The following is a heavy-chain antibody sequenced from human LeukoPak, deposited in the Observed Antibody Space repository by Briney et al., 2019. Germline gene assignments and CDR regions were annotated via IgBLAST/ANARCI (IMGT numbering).Heavy chain of an antibody. V-gene: IGHV3-23*01. J-gene: IGHJ4*02. D-gene: IGHD6-19*01. CDR3: AKGRGQWLAAINY. CDR1: GFTFSSYA. CDR2: ISGSGGST. Sequence: GGSLRLSCAASGFTFSSYAMSWVRQAPGKGLEWVSGISGSGGSTYYAESVKGRFSISRDNSKNTLYLEMNSLRAEDTAVYYCAKGRGQWLAAINYWGQGTLVTVSS.